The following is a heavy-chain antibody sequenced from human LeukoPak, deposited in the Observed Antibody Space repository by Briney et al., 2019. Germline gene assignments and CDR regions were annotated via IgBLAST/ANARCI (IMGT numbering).Heavy chain of an antibody. V-gene: IGHV3-48*01. CDR2: ISSSSSTI. D-gene: IGHD1-14*01. J-gene: IGHJ3*02. CDR3: ARANRQDAFDI. Sequence: GGSLRLSCAASGFTFSSYAMSWVRQAPGKGLEWVSYISSSSSTIYYADSVKGRFTISRDNAKNSLYLQMNSLRAEDTAVYYCARANRQDAFDIWGQGTMVTVSS. CDR1: GFTFSSYA.